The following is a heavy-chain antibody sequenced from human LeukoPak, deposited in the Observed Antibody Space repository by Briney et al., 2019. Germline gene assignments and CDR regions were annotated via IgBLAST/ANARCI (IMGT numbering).Heavy chain of an antibody. CDR2: IYYSGST. Sequence: PSETLSLTCTVSGGSISSYYWSWIRQPPGKGLEWIGYIYYSGSTNYNPSLKSRVTISVDTSKTQFSLKLSSVTAADTAVYYCARALSDYDYVWGSYRYSYYYYGMDVWGQGTTVTVSS. CDR1: GGSISSYY. CDR3: ARALSDYDYVWGSYRYSYYYYGMDV. D-gene: IGHD3-16*02. V-gene: IGHV4-59*01. J-gene: IGHJ6*02.